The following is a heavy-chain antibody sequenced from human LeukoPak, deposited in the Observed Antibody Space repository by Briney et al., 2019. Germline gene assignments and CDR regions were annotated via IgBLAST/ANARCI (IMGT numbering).Heavy chain of an antibody. CDR3: ARAGFTFSDYFGSFFDY. J-gene: IGHJ4*02. V-gene: IGHV3-48*01. D-gene: IGHD3-10*01. Sequence: GGSLRLSCAASGFTFSSYSMNWVRQAPGKGLEWVSHISSSSSTIYYADSVKGRFTISRDNAKNSLYLHMNSLRAEDTAVYYCARAGFTFSDYFGSFFDYWGQGSQVTVSS. CDR2: ISSSSSTI. CDR1: GFTFSSYS.